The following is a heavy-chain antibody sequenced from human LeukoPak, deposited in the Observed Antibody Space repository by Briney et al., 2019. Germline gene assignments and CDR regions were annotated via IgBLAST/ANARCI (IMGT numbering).Heavy chain of an antibody. CDR2: INPNSGGT. CDR1: GYTFTGYY. D-gene: IGHD3-10*01. J-gene: IGHJ4*02. Sequence: ASVKVSCKASGYTFTGYYMHWVRQAPGQGLEWMGWINPNSGGTNYAQKFQGRVTMTRDTSISTAYMELSRLRSDDTAVYYCARLDLLYGSGSNIRPDYWGQGTLVTVSS. CDR3: ARLDLLYGSGSNIRPDY. V-gene: IGHV1-2*02.